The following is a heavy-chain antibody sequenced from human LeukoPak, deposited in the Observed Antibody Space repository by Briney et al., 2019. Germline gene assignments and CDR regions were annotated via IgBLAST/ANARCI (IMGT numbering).Heavy chain of an antibody. J-gene: IGHJ4*02. Sequence: ASVKVSFKASGYTFTSYGISWVRQAPGQGLEWMGWISAYNGNTNYAQKHQGRVTITTDTSTSTATMELRRLRSDDAAAYYCARLGNYYDSSGYYYWGQGTLVTVSS. CDR1: GYTFTSYG. D-gene: IGHD3-22*01. CDR2: ISAYNGNT. V-gene: IGHV1-18*01. CDR3: ARLGNYYDSSGYYY.